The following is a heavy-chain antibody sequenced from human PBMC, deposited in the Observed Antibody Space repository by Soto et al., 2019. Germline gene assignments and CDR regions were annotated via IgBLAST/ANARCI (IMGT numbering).Heavy chain of an antibody. D-gene: IGHD2-2*01. CDR2: ITGHKGDT. V-gene: IGHV1-18*01. CDR1: GYAFTTYG. CDR3: ARGTAAIYTY. J-gene: IGHJ4*02. Sequence: QLVQSAAEMKQPGAAVRVSCKASGYAFTTYGFSWVRQAPGQGLEWMGWITGHKGDTKYTEKFQDRLTLTRDTSTATTYMELSNLRLDDTAIYYCARGTAAIYTYWGQGTLVTVS.